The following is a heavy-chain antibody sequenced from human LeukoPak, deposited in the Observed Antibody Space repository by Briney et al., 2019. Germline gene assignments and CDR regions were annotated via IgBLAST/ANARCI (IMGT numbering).Heavy chain of an antibody. Sequence: SETLSLTCTVSGGSISSYYWSWIRQPPGKGLEWIGYIYYSGSTNYNPSLKSRVTISVDTSKNQFSLKLSSVTAADTAVCYCARAYYDFWSGYFNWFDPWGQGTLVTVSS. CDR3: ARAYYDFWSGYFNWFDP. J-gene: IGHJ5*02. CDR1: GGSISSYY. CDR2: IYYSGST. D-gene: IGHD3-3*01. V-gene: IGHV4-59*12.